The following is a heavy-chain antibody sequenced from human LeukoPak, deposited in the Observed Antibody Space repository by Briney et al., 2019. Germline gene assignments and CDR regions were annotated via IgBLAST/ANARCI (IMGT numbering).Heavy chain of an antibody. Sequence: GGSLRLSCAASGSTFSSYGMHWVRQAPGMGLEWVAVISYDGSNKYYADSVKGRFTISRDNSRNTLYLQMNSLRAEDTAMYYCAKGQAYYYDAGPFDYWGQGTLVTVSS. CDR3: AKGQAYYYDAGPFDY. V-gene: IGHV3-30*18. D-gene: IGHD3-22*01. J-gene: IGHJ4*02. CDR2: ISYDGSNK. CDR1: GSTFSSYG.